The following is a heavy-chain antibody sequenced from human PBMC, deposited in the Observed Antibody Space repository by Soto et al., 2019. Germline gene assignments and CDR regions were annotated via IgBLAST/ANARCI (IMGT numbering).Heavy chain of an antibody. J-gene: IGHJ4*02. D-gene: IGHD3-3*01. CDR2: ITDSTDTV. CDR1: GFSFSNYN. Sequence: GGALRLSCVASGFSFSNYNMNWVRQAPGKGLEWVSYITDSTDTVHYADSVRGRFTISRDNAESSLYLQMNSLRDEDTAVYFCARDFGHGYYLDYWGRGTLVTVSS. V-gene: IGHV3-48*02. CDR3: ARDFGHGYYLDY.